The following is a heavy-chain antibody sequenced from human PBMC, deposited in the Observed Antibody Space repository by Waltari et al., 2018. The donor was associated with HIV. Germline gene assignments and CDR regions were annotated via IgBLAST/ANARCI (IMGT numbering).Heavy chain of an antibody. J-gene: IGHJ5*02. CDR2: INHSGST. CDR1: GGSFSGYY. D-gene: IGHD2-21*01. Sequence: QVQLQQWGAGLLKPSETLSLTCAVYGGSFSGYYWSWIRQPPGKGLEWIGEINHSGSTNYNPSLKSRVTISVDTSKNQFSLKLSSVTAADTAVYYCARVAPEHRGGNDWFDPWGQGTLVTVSS. CDR3: ARVAPEHRGGNDWFDP. V-gene: IGHV4-34*01.